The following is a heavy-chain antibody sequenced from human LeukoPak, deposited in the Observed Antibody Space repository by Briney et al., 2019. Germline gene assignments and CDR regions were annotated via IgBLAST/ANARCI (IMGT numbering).Heavy chain of an antibody. CDR2: INPNSGGT. Sequence: ASVKVSCKASGYTFTGYYMHWVRQAPGQGLEWMEWINPNSGGTNYAQKFQGRVTMTRDTSISTAYMELSRLRSDDTAVYYCARDNTAVIAAAGKTFDYWGQGTLVTVSS. V-gene: IGHV1-2*02. CDR3: ARDNTAVIAAAGKTFDY. CDR1: GYTFTGYY. J-gene: IGHJ4*02. D-gene: IGHD6-13*01.